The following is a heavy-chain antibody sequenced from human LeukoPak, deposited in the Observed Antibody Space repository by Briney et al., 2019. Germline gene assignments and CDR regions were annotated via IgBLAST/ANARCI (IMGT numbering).Heavy chain of an antibody. D-gene: IGHD6-19*01. J-gene: IGHJ4*02. Sequence: GGSLRLSRAASGFTFSDYYMSWIRQAPGKGLEWVSYISSSGSTIYYADSVKGRFTISRDNAKNSLYLQRNSLRAEDTAVYYCARGGEWLDPERTPVDYWGQGTLVTVSS. V-gene: IGHV3-11*04. CDR1: GFTFSDYY. CDR3: ARGGEWLDPERTPVDY. CDR2: ISSSGSTI.